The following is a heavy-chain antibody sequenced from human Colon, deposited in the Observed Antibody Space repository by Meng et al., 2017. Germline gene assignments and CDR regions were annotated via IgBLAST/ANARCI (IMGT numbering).Heavy chain of an antibody. D-gene: IGHD6-19*01. Sequence: QLVQSGGWVRKPWSSVKVSCKASGGTFSSYAISWVRQAPGQGLEWMGGIIPIFGTANYAQKFQGRVTITADKSTSTAYMELSSLRSEDTAVYYCARDSSGSRGAFDIWGQGTMVTVSS. V-gene: IGHV1-69*06. CDR3: ARDSSGSRGAFDI. J-gene: IGHJ3*02. CDR1: GGTFSSYA. CDR2: IIPIFGTA.